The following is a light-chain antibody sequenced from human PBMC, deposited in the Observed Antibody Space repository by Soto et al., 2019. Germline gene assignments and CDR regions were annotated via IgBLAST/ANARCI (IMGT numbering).Light chain of an antibody. J-gene: IGKJ1*01. Sequence: ESVLTQSPGTLSLSPGERATLSCRASQSVSSSYLAWYQQKPGQAPRLLIYDASSRATGIPDRFSGSGSGTDFTLTIGRLEPEDFAVYYCQQYNYSPTTFGQGTKVDIK. CDR1: QSVSSSY. CDR2: DAS. CDR3: QQYNYSPTT. V-gene: IGKV3-20*01.